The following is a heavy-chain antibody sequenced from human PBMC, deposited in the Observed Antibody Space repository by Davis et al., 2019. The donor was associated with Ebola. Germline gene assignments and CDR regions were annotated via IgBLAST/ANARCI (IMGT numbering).Heavy chain of an antibody. CDR1: GSTFSSYA. CDR3: AREITMVRGVIITALDY. J-gene: IGHJ4*02. Sequence: GESLKISCAASGSTFSSYAMHWVRQAPGKGLEWVAVISYDGSNKYYADSVKGRFTISRDNSKNTLYLQMNSLRAEDTAVYYCAREITMVRGVIITALDYWGQGTLVTVSS. D-gene: IGHD3-10*01. V-gene: IGHV3-30-3*01. CDR2: ISYDGSNK.